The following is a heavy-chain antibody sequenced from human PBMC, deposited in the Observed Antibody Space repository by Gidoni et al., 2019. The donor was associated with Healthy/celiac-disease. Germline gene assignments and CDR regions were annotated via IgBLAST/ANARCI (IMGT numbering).Heavy chain of an antibody. CDR1: GYTFTSYG. Sequence: QVQLVQSGAEVKKPGASVKVSCKASGYTFTSYGISWVRQAPGQGLEWMGWISAYNGNTNYAQKLQGRVTMTTDTSTSTAYMELRSLRSDDTAVYYCARDIITGITGTRRLNWFDPWGQGTLVTVSS. CDR2: ISAYNGNT. CDR3: ARDIITGITGTRRLNWFDP. V-gene: IGHV1-18*01. J-gene: IGHJ5*02. D-gene: IGHD1-7*01.